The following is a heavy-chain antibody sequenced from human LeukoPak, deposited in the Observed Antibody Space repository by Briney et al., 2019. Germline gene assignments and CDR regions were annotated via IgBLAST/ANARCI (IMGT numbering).Heavy chain of an antibody. Sequence: WASVKVSCKASGYTFTSYGISWVRQAPGQGLEWMGWISAYNGNTNYAQKLQGRVTMTTDTSTSTAYMELRSLRSDDTAVYYCARDVKYFDWLLSLYDYWGQGTLVTVSS. V-gene: IGHV1-18*01. D-gene: IGHD3-9*01. CDR2: ISAYNGNT. CDR1: GYTFTSYG. J-gene: IGHJ4*02. CDR3: ARDVKYFDWLLSLYDY.